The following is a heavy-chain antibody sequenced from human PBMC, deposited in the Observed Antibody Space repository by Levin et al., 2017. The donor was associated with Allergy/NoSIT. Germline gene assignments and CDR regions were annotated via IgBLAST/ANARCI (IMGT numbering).Heavy chain of an antibody. CDR3: TTTMRQVAVPDY. V-gene: IGHV3-15*01. CDR2: IKSKTDGGTT. J-gene: IGHJ4*02. CDR1: GFTFSNAW. D-gene: IGHD5-12*01. Sequence: GESLKISCAASGFTFSNAWMSWVRQAPGKGLEWVGRIKSKTDGGTTDYAAPVKGRFTISRDDSKNTLYLQMNSLKTEDTAVYYCTTTMRQVAVPDYWGQGTLVTVSS.